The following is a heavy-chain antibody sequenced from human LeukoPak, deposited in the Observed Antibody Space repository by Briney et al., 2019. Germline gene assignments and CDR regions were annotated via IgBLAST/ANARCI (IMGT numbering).Heavy chain of an antibody. CDR3: ARLWFGGAYFDY. D-gene: IGHD3-10*01. V-gene: IGHV3-53*01. CDR1: GFTVNNNY. Sequence: GGSLRLSCAASGFTVNNNYMGWVRQAPGKALEWVSVIFSGGSTYYADSVKGRFTISRDNSKNTLHLQMNSLRAEDTAVYYCARLWFGGAYFDYWGQGTLVTVSS. CDR2: IFSGGST. J-gene: IGHJ4*02.